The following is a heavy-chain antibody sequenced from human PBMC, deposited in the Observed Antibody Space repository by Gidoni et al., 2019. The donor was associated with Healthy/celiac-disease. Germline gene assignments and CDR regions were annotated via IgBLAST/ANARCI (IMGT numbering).Heavy chain of an antibody. Sequence: EVQLVASGGGLVQPGRSLRLSCAASGFTFDDYAMHWVRQAPGKGLEWVSGISWNSGSIGYADSVKGRFTISRDNAKNSLYLQMNSLRAEDTALYYCAKDIAAAGTGAFDIWGQGTMVTVSS. CDR2: ISWNSGSI. CDR1: GFTFDDYA. J-gene: IGHJ3*02. D-gene: IGHD6-13*01. V-gene: IGHV3-9*01. CDR3: AKDIAAAGTGAFDI.